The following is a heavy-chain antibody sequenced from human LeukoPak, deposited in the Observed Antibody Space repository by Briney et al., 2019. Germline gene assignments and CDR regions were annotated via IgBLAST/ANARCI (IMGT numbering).Heavy chain of an antibody. CDR1: GDSISDYY. CDR3: ARGSWYSSGVWPVFDH. CDR2: IYYSRNT. J-gene: IGHJ4*02. V-gene: IGHV4-59*01. Sequence: SETLSLTCTVSGDSISDYYWSWIRQPPGKGLEWIGYIYYSRNTNYNPSLKSRVTTSVDTSKNQFSLKVTSATAADTAVYYCARGSWYSSGVWPVFDHWGQGTLITVSS. D-gene: IGHD6-19*01.